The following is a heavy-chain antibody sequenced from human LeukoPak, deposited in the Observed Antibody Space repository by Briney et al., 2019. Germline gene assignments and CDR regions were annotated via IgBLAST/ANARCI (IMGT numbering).Heavy chain of an antibody. Sequence: GGSLRLSCAASGFTFSSFWMHWARQSPGKGLEWVSRISDDGTHTGYADSVKGRFTISRDNAKNSLYLQMNSLRAEDTALYYCVKDITPVAVTGALGYWGQGTLVTVSS. CDR3: VKDITPVAVTGALGY. CDR2: ISDDGTHT. D-gene: IGHD6-19*01. CDR1: GFTFSSFW. J-gene: IGHJ4*02. V-gene: IGHV3-74*01.